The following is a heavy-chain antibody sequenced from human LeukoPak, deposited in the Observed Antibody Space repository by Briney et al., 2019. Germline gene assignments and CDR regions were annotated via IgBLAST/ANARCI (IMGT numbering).Heavy chain of an antibody. CDR2: INTDGSST. V-gene: IGHV3-74*01. CDR3: ARGYSSSYRVDY. Sequence: GGSLRLSCAASGFTFSSYWMHWVRQAPGKGLVWVSRINTDGSSTTYADSVKGRFTISRDNAKNTLYLQMNSLSAEDTAVYYCARGYSSSYRVDYWGQGTLVTVSS. J-gene: IGHJ4*02. D-gene: IGHD6-6*01. CDR1: GFTFSSYW.